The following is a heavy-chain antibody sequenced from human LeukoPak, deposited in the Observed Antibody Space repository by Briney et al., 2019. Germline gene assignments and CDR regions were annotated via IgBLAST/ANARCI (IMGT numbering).Heavy chain of an antibody. Sequence: GRSLRLSCAASGFTFSSYWMRWVRQAPGKELVWVSRINSDGSTTNYADSVKGRFTISRDNAKNTLYLQMNSLRAEDTAMYYCARDLYGGKGDYWGQGTLVTVSS. CDR1: GFTFSSYW. V-gene: IGHV3-74*01. J-gene: IGHJ4*02. CDR2: INSDGSTT. CDR3: ARDLYGGKGDY. D-gene: IGHD4-23*01.